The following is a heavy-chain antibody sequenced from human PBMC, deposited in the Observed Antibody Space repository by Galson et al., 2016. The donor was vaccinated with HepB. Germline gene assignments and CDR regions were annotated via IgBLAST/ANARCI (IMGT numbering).Heavy chain of an antibody. CDR1: GFRLSDHY. CDR3: TSCHWAGPAAY. Sequence: SLRLSCAASGFRLSDHYMDWVRQTPGKGLEWVGRTRNEADSYITDYATSVRGRLTISRDDSKNSVYLQMNSLKIEDTAVYYCTSCHWAGPAAYWGQGTLVTVSS. D-gene: IGHD2-2*01. V-gene: IGHV3-72*01. J-gene: IGHJ4*02. CDR2: TRNEADSYIT.